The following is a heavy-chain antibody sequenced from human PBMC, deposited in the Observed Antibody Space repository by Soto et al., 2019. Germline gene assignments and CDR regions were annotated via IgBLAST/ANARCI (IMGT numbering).Heavy chain of an antibody. CDR2: IYYSGST. CDR1: GGSISSYY. D-gene: IGHD1-1*01. CDR3: ARVGGDGYNYGTLFDY. Sequence: SETLSLTCTVSGGSISSYYWSWTRQPPGKGLEWIGYIYYSGSTNYNPSLKSRVTISVDTSKNQFSLKLSSVTAADTAVYYCARVGGDGYNYGTLFDYWGQGTLVTVSS. J-gene: IGHJ4*02. V-gene: IGHV4-59*01.